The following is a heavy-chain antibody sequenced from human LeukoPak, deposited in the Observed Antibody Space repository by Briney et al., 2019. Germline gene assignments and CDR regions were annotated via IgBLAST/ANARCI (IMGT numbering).Heavy chain of an antibody. V-gene: IGHV4-61*02. CDR3: ARDGRRDGYFVH. D-gene: IGHD5-24*01. CDR2: IYTSGST. J-gene: IGHJ4*02. CDR1: GGSISSGSYY. Sequence: SETLSLTCTVSGGSISSGSYYWSWIRQPAGKGLEWIGRIYTSGSTNYNPSLKSRVTISVGTSKNQFSLKLSSVTAADTAVYYCARDGRRDGYFVHWGQGTLVTVSS.